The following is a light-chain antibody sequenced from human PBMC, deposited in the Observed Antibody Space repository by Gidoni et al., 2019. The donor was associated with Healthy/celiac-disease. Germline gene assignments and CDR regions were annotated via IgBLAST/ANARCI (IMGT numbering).Light chain of an antibody. CDR2: EVS. Sequence: QSALTQPASVSGSPGQSITISFTGTSSDVGGYNYVSWYQQHPGKAPKLMIYEVSNRPSGVSTRFSGSKSGNTASLTISGLQAEDEADYYCSSYTSSSTPVVFGGGTKLTVL. CDR3: SSYTSSSTPVV. J-gene: IGLJ2*01. V-gene: IGLV2-14*01. CDR1: SSDVGGYNY.